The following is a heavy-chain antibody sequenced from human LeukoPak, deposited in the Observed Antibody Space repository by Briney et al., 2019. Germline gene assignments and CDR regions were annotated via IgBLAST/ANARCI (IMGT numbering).Heavy chain of an antibody. Sequence: GGSLRLSCAASGFTFDDYAMHWVRQAPGKGLEWVSGISWNSGSIGYADSGKGRFTISRDNAKNSLYLQMNSLRAEDTALYYCAKGGADSSGYSLNWFDPWGQGTLVTVSS. CDR3: AKGGADSSGYSLNWFDP. J-gene: IGHJ5*02. V-gene: IGHV3-9*01. CDR2: ISWNSGSI. D-gene: IGHD3-22*01. CDR1: GFTFDDYA.